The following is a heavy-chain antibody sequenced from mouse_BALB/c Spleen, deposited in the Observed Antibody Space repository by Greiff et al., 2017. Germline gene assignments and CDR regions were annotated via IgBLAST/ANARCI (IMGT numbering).Heavy chain of an antibody. D-gene: IGHD2-14*01. Sequence: EVQLQQSGPELGKPGASVKISCKASGYSFTGYNMYWVKQSHRKSLEWIGYIDPYNGGTSYNQKSKGKATLTVDKSSSTAYMHLNSLTSEDSAIYYCARSGRYDGYYAMDYWGQGTSVTVSS. J-gene: IGHJ4*01. V-gene: IGHV1S135*01. CDR2: IDPYNGGT. CDR3: ARSGRYDGYYAMDY. CDR1: GYSFTGYN.